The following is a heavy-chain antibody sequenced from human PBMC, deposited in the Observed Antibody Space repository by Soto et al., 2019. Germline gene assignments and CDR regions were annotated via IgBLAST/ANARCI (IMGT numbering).Heavy chain of an antibody. Sequence: QVQLVESGGGVVQPGRSLRLSCAASGFTCSSYAMHWVRQAPGKGLEWVAVISYDGSNKYYADSVKGQFTISRDNSKNTLYLQMNSLGAEDTDVYYCARDRAHAARATYYYYYYGMDVWGQGTTVTVSS. J-gene: IGHJ6*02. D-gene: IGHD6-6*01. CDR3: ARDRAHAARATYYYYYYGMDV. V-gene: IGHV3-30-3*01. CDR2: ISYDGSNK. CDR1: GFTCSSYA.